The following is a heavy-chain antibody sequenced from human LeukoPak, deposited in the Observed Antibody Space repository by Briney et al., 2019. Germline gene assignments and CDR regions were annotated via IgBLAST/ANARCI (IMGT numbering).Heavy chain of an antibody. Sequence: SETLSLTCTVSGDSITSYYSSWIRQPAGKGLGWIGRISPTAATSYTPSLQSRLTMSVDASKNQLSLKLRSVTAADTAVYYRARIRRNSVDWYADDNWGQGTLVTVSS. CDR3: ARIRRNSVDWYADDN. CDR2: ISPTAAT. CDR1: GDSITSYY. J-gene: IGHJ4*02. V-gene: IGHV4-4*07. D-gene: IGHD3-9*01.